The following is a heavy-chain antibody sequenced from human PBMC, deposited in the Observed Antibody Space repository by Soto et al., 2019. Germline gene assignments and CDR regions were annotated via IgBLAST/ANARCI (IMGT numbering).Heavy chain of an antibody. CDR2: INPNSGGT. D-gene: IGHD3-10*01. CDR3: ARCLNYYGSGSYDY. CDR1: GYTFTGYY. Sequence: QVQLVQSGSGVKKPGSSVKVSCKASGYTFTGYYMHWVRQAPGQGLEWMGWINPNSGGTNYAQKLQGRVTMTTDTSTSTAYMEMRSLRSDDTAVYYCARCLNYYGSGSYDYWGQGNLVTVSS. V-gene: IGHV1-2*02. J-gene: IGHJ4*02.